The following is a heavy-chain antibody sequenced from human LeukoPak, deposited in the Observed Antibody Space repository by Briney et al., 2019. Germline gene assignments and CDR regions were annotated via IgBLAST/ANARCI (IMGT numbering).Heavy chain of an antibody. CDR2: ISNHGNDG. Sequence: PGGSLRLSCAASGFTFRSYAMHWVRQAPGKGLEGVAVISNHGNDGFYADSVKGHFTISRDNSKNTLYLQMDSLRAEDTTVYYCTRDRGAMNDFDYWGQGTLVTVSS. D-gene: IGHD2-2*01. CDR3: TRDRGAMNDFDY. V-gene: IGHV3-30*01. CDR1: GFTFRSYA. J-gene: IGHJ4*02.